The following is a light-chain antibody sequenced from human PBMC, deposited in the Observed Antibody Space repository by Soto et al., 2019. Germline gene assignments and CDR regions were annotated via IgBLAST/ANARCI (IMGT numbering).Light chain of an antibody. CDR2: DAS. Sequence: DIQMTQSPSTPSASVGDRVTITFRASQSISSWLAWYQQKPGKAPKLLIYDASSLESGVPSRFSGSGSGTEFTLTISSLQPDDFATYYCQQYHSYRTFGQGTKVDIK. CDR1: QSISSW. V-gene: IGKV1-5*01. CDR3: QQYHSYRT. J-gene: IGKJ1*01.